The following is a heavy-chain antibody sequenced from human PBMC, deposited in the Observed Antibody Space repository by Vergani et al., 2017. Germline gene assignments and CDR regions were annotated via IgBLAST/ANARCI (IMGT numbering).Heavy chain of an antibody. Sequence: VQLVESGGGLVKPGGSLRLSCAASGFTFSSYGMHWVRQAPGKGLEWVAVIWYYGSNKYYADSVKGRFTISRDNSKNTLYLQMNSLRAEDTAVYYCASSKGMVPYYFDYWGQGTLVTVSS. V-gene: IGHV3-33*01. CDR2: IWYYGSNK. CDR3: ASSKGMVPYYFDY. J-gene: IGHJ4*02. CDR1: GFTFSSYG. D-gene: IGHD4/OR15-4a*01.